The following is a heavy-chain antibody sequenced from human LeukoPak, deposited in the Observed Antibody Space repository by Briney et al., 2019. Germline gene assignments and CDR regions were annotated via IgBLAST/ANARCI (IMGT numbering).Heavy chain of an antibody. CDR3: ARRPPALGAFDI. CDR1: GGSLTRSIYY. J-gene: IGHJ3*02. Sequence: PSETLSHTRTLSGGSLTRSIYYSGWTRHPPGKGLQWIGSSYYSDSGKMYYNPSLKSRVTISADTSKNQFSLKVSSVTAADTAVYYCARRPPALGAFDIWGQGTMVSVSS. CDR2: SYYSDSGKM. V-gene: IGHV4-39*01.